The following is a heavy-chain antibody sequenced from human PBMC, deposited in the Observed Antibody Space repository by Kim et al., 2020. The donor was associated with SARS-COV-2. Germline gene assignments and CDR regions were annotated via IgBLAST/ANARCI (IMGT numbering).Heavy chain of an antibody. V-gene: IGHV3-49*03. CDR1: GFTFGDYA. D-gene: IGHD6-13*01. CDR2: IRSKAYGGTT. Sequence: GGSLRLSCTASGFTFGDYAMSWFRQAPGKGLEWVGFIRSKAYGGTTEYAASVKGRFTISRDDSKSIAYLQMNSLKTEDTAVYYCTRDGGIAAAGTPPRAEYFQHWGQGTLVTVSS. J-gene: IGHJ1*01. CDR3: TRDGGIAAAGTPPRAEYFQH.